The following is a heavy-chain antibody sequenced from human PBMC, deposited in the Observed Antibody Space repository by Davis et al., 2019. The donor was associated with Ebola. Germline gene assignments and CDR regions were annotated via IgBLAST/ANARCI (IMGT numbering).Heavy chain of an antibody. D-gene: IGHD6-6*01. V-gene: IGHV1-8*03. CDR3: ARAPATLYSSSSFIWYFDL. J-gene: IGHJ2*01. Sequence: ASVKVSCKASGYTFTSYDINWVRQATGQGLEWMGWMNPNSGNTGYAQKFQGRVTITRNTSISTAYMELSRLRSDDTAVYYCARAPATLYSSSSFIWYFDLWGRGTLVTVSS. CDR2: MNPNSGNT. CDR1: GYTFTSYD.